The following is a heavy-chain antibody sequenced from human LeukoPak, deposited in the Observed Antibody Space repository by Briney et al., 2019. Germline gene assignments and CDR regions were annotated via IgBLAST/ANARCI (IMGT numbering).Heavy chain of an antibody. Sequence: SETLSLTCAVYGGSFSGYYWSWIRQPPGKGLEWIGEINHSGSTNYNPSLKSRVTISVDTSKNQFSLKLSSVTAADTAVYYCASEALGYCSGGSCYGYWGQGTLVTVPS. CDR2: INHSGST. D-gene: IGHD2-15*01. J-gene: IGHJ4*02. CDR1: GGSFSGYY. CDR3: ASEALGYCSGGSCYGY. V-gene: IGHV4-34*01.